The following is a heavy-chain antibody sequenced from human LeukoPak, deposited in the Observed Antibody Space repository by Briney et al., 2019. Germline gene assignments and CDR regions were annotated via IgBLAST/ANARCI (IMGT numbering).Heavy chain of an antibody. V-gene: IGHV4-59*02. D-gene: IGHD5-24*01. CDR3: ARGATSPTIRDAFDI. CDR2: IYYSGST. Sequence: PSETLSLTCTVSGGSVSSYYWSWIRQPPGKGLEWIGYIYYSGSTNYNPSLKSRVTISVDTSKNQFSLKLSSVTAADTAVYYCARGATSPTIRDAFDIWGQGTMVTVSS. CDR1: GGSVSSYY. J-gene: IGHJ3*02.